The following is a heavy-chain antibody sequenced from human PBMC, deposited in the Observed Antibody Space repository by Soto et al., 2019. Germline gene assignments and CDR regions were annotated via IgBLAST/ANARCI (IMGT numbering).Heavy chain of an antibody. CDR1: GGSFSGYY. Sequence: SETLSLTCAVYGGSFSGYYWSWIRQPPGKGLEWIGGINHSGSTNYNPSLKSRVTISVDTSKNHFSLILSSVTAADTAVYYCGRQATAGGTAVCVDHWGQGTLVTVSS. D-gene: IGHD6-13*01. J-gene: IGHJ1*01. V-gene: IGHV4-34*01. CDR2: INHSGST. CDR3: GRQATAGGTAVCVDH.